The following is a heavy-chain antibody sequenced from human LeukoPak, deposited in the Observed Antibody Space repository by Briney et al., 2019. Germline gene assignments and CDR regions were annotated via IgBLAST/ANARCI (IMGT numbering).Heavy chain of an antibody. D-gene: IGHD5-18*01. CDR1: GFTFSSYA. CDR3: ARKGPIQLRSKYYFDY. Sequence: GGSLRLSCAASGFTFSSYAMSWVRQAPGKGLEWVSAISGSGGSTYYADSVKGRFTISRDNSKNTLYLQMNSLRAEDTAVYYCARKGPIQLRSKYYFDYWGQGTLVTVSS. V-gene: IGHV3-23*01. J-gene: IGHJ4*02. CDR2: ISGSGGST.